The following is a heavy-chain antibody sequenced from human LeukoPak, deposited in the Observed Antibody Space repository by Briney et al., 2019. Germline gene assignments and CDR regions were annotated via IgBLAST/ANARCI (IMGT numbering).Heavy chain of an antibody. Sequence: GGSLRLSCAASGFTFSRYWMSWVRQAPGKGLEWEANIKQDGSEKYYVDSVKGRFTISRDNAKNSLYLQMNSLRAEDTAVYYCARDRSFGGGYWGQGTLVTVSS. V-gene: IGHV3-7*01. CDR2: IKQDGSEK. CDR3: ARDRSFGGGY. D-gene: IGHD3-10*01. CDR1: GFTFSRYW. J-gene: IGHJ4*02.